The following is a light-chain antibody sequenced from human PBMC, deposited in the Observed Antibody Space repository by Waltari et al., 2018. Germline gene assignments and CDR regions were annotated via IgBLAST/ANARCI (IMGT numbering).Light chain of an antibody. CDR3: QQYSSSVMYT. CDR1: QSVGSNF. Sequence: RASQSVGSNFLAWYQQKPGQTPRLLIYGASSRATGIPDRFSGSGSGTDVILTISRLEPEDFAVYFCQQYSSSVMYTFGQGTKLEI. V-gene: IGKV3-20*01. J-gene: IGKJ2*01. CDR2: GAS.